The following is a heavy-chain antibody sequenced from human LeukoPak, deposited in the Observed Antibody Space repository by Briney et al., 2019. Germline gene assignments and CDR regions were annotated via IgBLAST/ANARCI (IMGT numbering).Heavy chain of an antibody. V-gene: IGHV4-4*07. CDR1: GGSISSYY. CDR3: AREGASCSGGSCYSYYYYYYYMDV. J-gene: IGHJ6*03. Sequence: SETLSLTCTVSGGSISSYYWSWIRQPAGKGLEWIGRIYTSGSTNYNPSLKSRVTMLVDTSKNQFSLKLSSVTAADTAVYYCAREGASCSGGSCYSYYYYYYYMDVWGKGTTVTVSS. D-gene: IGHD2-15*01. CDR2: IYTSGST.